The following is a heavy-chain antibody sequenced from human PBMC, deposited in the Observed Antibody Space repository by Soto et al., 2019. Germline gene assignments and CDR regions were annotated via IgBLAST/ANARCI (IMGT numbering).Heavy chain of an antibody. CDR2: IYYTGTT. Sequence: SETLSLTCTVSGGSISPYYWSWIRQPPGKGLEWIGYIYYTGTTRYNPSLKSRVTTSVDTSKNQFSLKLTSVTAADTAVYYCARGEELWSDYWGQGTLVTVAS. CDR1: GGSISPYY. CDR3: ARGEELWSDY. V-gene: IGHV4-59*01. J-gene: IGHJ4*02. D-gene: IGHD2-21*01.